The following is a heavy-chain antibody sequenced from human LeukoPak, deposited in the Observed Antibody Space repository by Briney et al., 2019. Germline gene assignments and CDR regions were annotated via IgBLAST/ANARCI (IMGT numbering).Heavy chain of an antibody. D-gene: IGHD3-10*01. CDR1: GYTFTSNA. V-gene: IGHV7-4-1*02. Sequence: ASVKVSCKASGYTFTSNAMIWVRQAPGQGLEWMGWINTNTGNPTYAQGFTGRFVFSLDTSVSTAYLQISSLKAKDTAVYYCARNNADGEGRFSYWGQGTLVTVSS. CDR2: INTNTGNP. CDR3: ARNNADGEGRFSY. J-gene: IGHJ4*02.